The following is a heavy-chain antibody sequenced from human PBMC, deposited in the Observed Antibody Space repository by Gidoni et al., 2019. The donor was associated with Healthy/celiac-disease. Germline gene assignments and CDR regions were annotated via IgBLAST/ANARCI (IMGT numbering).Heavy chain of an antibody. J-gene: IGHJ5*02. Sequence: QVQLVESGGGVVQPGRSLRLSCAAAGFTFSSYHMPWVRQAPAKGLEWVAVISYDGRNKYYADSVKGRFTISRDNSKNTMYLQMNSLRAEDTAVYYCARGSGSYYVGWFDPWGQGTLVTVSS. D-gene: IGHD1-26*01. CDR1: GFTFSSYH. CDR2: ISYDGRNK. CDR3: ARGSGSYYVGWFDP. V-gene: IGHV3-30*04.